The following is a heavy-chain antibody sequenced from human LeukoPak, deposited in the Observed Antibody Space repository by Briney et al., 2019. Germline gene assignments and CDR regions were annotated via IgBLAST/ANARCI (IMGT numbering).Heavy chain of an antibody. CDR2: ISAYNGNT. CDR3: ARGHSPSGSYSN. D-gene: IGHD1-26*01. Sequence: GASVKVSCKTSGYTFNTYGIAWVRQAPGQGLEWMGWISAYNGNTNYAQNLQDRVTMTTDTSTTTAYMELRSLRSDDTAVYYCARGHSPSGSYSNWGQGSLVTVSS. J-gene: IGHJ4*02. V-gene: IGHV1-18*01. CDR1: GYTFNTYG.